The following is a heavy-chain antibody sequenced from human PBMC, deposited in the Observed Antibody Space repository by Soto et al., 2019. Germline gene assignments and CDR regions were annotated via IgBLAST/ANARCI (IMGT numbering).Heavy chain of an antibody. CDR2: ISGSGDGT. CDR3: AGPGYSSQDY. Sequence: GGSLRLSCAASGFTFSSFALSWVRQAPGKGLEWVSAISGSGDGTDYADSVRGRFTISRDNSKNTLYLQMNSLRAEDTAVYYCAGPGYSSQDYWGQGALVTVS. J-gene: IGHJ4*02. V-gene: IGHV3-23*01. D-gene: IGHD5-18*01. CDR1: GFTFSSFA.